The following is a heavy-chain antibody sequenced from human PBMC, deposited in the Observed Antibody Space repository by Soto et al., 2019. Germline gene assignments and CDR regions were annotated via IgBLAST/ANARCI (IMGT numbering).Heavy chain of an antibody. J-gene: IGHJ3*02. CDR1: GGSISSYY. Sequence: SETLSLTCTVSGGSISSYYWSWIRQPPGKGLEWIGYIYYSGSTNYNPSLKSRVTISVDTSKNQFSLKLSSVAAADTAGYYCARFDSRTNAFDIWGQGTMVTVSS. CDR2: IYYSGST. V-gene: IGHV4-59*01. CDR3: ARFDSRTNAFDI.